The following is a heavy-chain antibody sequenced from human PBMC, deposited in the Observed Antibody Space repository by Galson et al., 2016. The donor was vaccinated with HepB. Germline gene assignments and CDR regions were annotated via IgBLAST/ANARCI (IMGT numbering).Heavy chain of an antibody. V-gene: IGHV3-13*04. J-gene: IGHJ2*01. CDR3: ATSVYGDYRFYYWYFAL. D-gene: IGHD4-17*01. Sequence: SLRLSCAASGFTFSSYDMHWVRQATGKGLEWVSGIGTAGDTYYPGSVKGRFTISREDAKNSLYLQMNSLRAGATAVYYCATSVYGDYRFYYWYFALWGRGTRVTVPS. CDR2: IGTAGDT. CDR1: GFTFSSYD.